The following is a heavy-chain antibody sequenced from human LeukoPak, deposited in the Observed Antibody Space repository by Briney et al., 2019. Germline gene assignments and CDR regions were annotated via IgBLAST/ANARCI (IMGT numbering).Heavy chain of an antibody. V-gene: IGHV1-8*03. CDR3: ASGYCSSTSCYRRHDY. CDR1: GYTFTSYD. D-gene: IGHD2-2*01. Sequence: ASVKVSCKASGYTFTSYDINWVRQATGQGLEWMGWMNPNSGNTGYAQKFQGRVTITRNTSISTAYMELSSLRSEDTAVYYCASGYCSSTSCYRRHDYWGQGTLVTVSS. CDR2: MNPNSGNT. J-gene: IGHJ4*02.